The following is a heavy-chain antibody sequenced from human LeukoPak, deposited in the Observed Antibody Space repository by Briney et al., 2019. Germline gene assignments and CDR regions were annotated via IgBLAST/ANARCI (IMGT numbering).Heavy chain of an antibody. V-gene: IGHV3-11*01. CDR3: ARFRRYYYDSSGYLDY. Sequence: GGSLRLSCAASGFTFSDYYMSWIRQAPGKGLEWVSYISSSGSTIYYADSVKGRFTISRDNAKNSLYLQMNSLRAEDTAVYYCARFRRYYYDSSGYLDYWGQGTLVTVSS. D-gene: IGHD3-22*01. CDR1: GFTFSDYY. CDR2: ISSSGSTI. J-gene: IGHJ4*02.